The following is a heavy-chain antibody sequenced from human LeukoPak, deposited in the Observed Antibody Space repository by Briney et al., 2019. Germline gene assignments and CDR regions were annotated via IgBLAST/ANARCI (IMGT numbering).Heavy chain of an antibody. Sequence: SETLSLTCTVSGGSISSYYWGWIRQPPGKGLEWIGSIYYSGSTYYNPSLKSRVTISVDTSKNQFSLKLSSVTAADTAVYYCARPPKGSYGYYFDYWGQGTLVTVSS. CDR2: IYYSGST. V-gene: IGHV4-39*01. J-gene: IGHJ4*02. D-gene: IGHD5-18*01. CDR3: ARPPKGSYGYYFDY. CDR1: GGSISSYY.